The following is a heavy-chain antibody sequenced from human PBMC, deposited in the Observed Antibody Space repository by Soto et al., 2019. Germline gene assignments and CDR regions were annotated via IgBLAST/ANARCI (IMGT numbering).Heavy chain of an antibody. Sequence: ESGGGVVQPGRSLRLSCAASGFTFSSYGMHWVRQAPGKGLEWVAVISYDGSNKYYADSVKGRFTISRDNSKNTLYLQMNSLRAEDTAVYYCAKIPSSGYASWGQGTLVTVSS. CDR3: AKIPSSGYAS. J-gene: IGHJ4*02. V-gene: IGHV3-30*18. CDR1: GFTFSSYG. D-gene: IGHD3-22*01. CDR2: ISYDGSNK.